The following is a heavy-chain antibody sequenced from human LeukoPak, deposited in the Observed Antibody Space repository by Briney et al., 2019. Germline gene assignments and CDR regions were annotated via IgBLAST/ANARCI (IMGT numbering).Heavy chain of an antibody. V-gene: IGHV3-23*01. CDR2: ISASGGST. Sequence: GGTLRLSCAASGFTFSSYAMSWVRQAPGKGLEWVSGISASGGSTYYADSVKGRFTISRDNSKNTLYLQMNSLRAEDTAVYYCAKDVSGRNNWFDPWGQGTLVAVSS. J-gene: IGHJ5*02. CDR1: GFTFSSYA. CDR3: AKDVSGRNNWFDP. D-gene: IGHD3-10*01.